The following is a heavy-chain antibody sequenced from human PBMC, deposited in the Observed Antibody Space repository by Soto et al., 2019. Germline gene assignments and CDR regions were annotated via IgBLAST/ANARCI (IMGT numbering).Heavy chain of an antibody. D-gene: IGHD3-22*01. V-gene: IGHV1-18*01. CDR2: IGAYNGHT. CDR1: GYTFTNSC. CDR3: AREDYYDSSGYLPVRYYFGMDV. J-gene: IGHJ6*02. Sequence: ASVNGSWEASGYTFTNSCISWVRQAPGQGRECMGWIGAYNGHTKYAQKLQGRVTMTTDTSTSTAYMELRSLKSDDTAVYYCAREDYYDSSGYLPVRYYFGMDVWGQGTTVTVSS.